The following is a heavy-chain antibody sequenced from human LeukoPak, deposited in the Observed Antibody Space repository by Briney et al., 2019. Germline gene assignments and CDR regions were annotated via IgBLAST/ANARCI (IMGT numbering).Heavy chain of an antibody. CDR1: GFTFSSYA. J-gene: IGHJ5*02. V-gene: IGHV3-30*02. D-gene: IGHD3-16*01. CDR2: IRYDGSNK. Sequence: GGSLRLSCAASGFTFSSYAMSWVRQAPGKGLEWVAFIRYDGSNKYYADSVKGRFTISRDNSKNTLYLQMNSLRDEDTAVYYCAKDAVGNYYERWFDPWGQGTLVTVSS. CDR3: AKDAVGNYYERWFDP.